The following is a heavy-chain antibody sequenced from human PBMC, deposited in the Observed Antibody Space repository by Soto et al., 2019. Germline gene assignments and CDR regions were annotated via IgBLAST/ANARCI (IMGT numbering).Heavy chain of an antibody. J-gene: IGHJ4*02. CDR2: IYPGDSDT. Sequence: GESLKISCNGSGYSFTIYWIGWVRQMPGKGLEWMGIIYPGDSDTRYSPSFQGQVTISADKSISTAYLQWSSLKASDTAMYYCARAYYDIFTGYSFDYWGQGTMVTVSS. CDR1: GYSFTIYW. D-gene: IGHD3-9*01. CDR3: ARAYYDIFTGYSFDY. V-gene: IGHV5-51*01.